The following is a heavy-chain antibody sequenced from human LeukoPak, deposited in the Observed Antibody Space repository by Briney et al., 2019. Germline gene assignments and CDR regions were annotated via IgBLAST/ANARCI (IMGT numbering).Heavy chain of an antibody. V-gene: IGHV4-38-2*01. CDR3: ARQNMIRGVILFDH. CDR2: IYHSGST. CDR1: GYSISSGYY. D-gene: IGHD3-10*01. Sequence: SETLSLTCAVSGYSISSGYYWGWIRQPPGKGLEWIGSIYHSGSTYYNPSLKSRVTISVDTSKNQFSLKLSSVTAADTAVYYCARQNMIRGVILFDHWGQGTLVTVSS. J-gene: IGHJ4*02.